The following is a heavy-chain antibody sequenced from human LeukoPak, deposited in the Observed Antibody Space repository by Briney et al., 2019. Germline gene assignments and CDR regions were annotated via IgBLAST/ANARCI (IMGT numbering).Heavy chain of an antibody. CDR1: GGSISSYY. Sequence: SETLSLTCTVSGGSISSYYWSWIRQPPGKGLEWIGYIYYSGSTNYNPSLKSRVTISVDTSKNQFSLKLSSVTAADTAVYYCARAVYDFLTGYYGWFDPWGQGTLVTVSS. D-gene: IGHD3-9*01. V-gene: IGHV4-59*12. CDR2: IYYSGST. J-gene: IGHJ5*02. CDR3: ARAVYDFLTGYYGWFDP.